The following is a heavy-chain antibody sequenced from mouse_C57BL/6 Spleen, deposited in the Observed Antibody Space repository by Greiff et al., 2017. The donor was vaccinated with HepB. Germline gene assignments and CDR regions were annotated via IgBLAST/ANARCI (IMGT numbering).Heavy chain of an antibody. CDR2: IYPGDGDT. Sequence: VQLQQSGPELVKPGASVKISCKASGYAFSSSWMNWVKQRPGKGLEWIGRIYPGDGDTNYNGKFKGKATLTADKSSSTAYMQLSSLTSEDSAVYFCAYGYGNWYFDVWGTGTTVTVSS. CDR3: AYGYGNWYFDV. D-gene: IGHD2-2*01. V-gene: IGHV1-82*01. J-gene: IGHJ1*03. CDR1: GYAFSSSW.